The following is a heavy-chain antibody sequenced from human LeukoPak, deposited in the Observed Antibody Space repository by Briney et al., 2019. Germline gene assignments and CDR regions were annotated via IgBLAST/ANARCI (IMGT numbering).Heavy chain of an antibody. CDR2: IYYSGST. Sequence: SQTLSLTCTVSGGYISSGGYYWSWIRQHPGKGLEWIGYIYYSGSTFHNPSFKSRVTISVDTSKNQFSLKLNSVTAADTAVYYCAADLQAFAFDIWGQGTMVTVSS. V-gene: IGHV4-31*03. D-gene: IGHD3-3*02. J-gene: IGHJ3*02. CDR3: AADLQAFAFDI. CDR1: GGYISSGGYY.